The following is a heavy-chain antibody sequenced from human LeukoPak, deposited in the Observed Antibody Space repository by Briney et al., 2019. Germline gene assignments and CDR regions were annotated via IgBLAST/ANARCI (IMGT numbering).Heavy chain of an antibody. CDR3: ARGDYYDSGVYYYD. J-gene: IGHJ4*02. CDR2: INPTSGGA. D-gene: IGHD3-22*01. CDR1: GYTFTGYY. Sequence: ASVKVSCKASGYTFTGYYMHWVRQAPGQGLEWMGWINPTSGGANYAQKFQGRVTMTRDTSMSTAYMEMRSLRSDDTAVYYCARGDYYDSGVYYYDWGQGTQVTVSS. V-gene: IGHV1-2*02.